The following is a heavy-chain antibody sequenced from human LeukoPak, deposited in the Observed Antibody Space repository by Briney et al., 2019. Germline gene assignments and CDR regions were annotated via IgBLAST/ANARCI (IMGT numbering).Heavy chain of an antibody. CDR3: ARDGRRGLIAAAGLDY. D-gene: IGHD6-13*01. Sequence: GGSLRLSCAASGFTFSSYSMNWVRQAPGKGLEWVSSISSSSSYIYYADSVKGRFTISRDNAKNSLYLQMNSLRAEDTAVYYCARDGRRGLIAAAGLDYWGQGTLVTVSS. CDR1: GFTFSSYS. J-gene: IGHJ4*02. V-gene: IGHV3-21*01. CDR2: ISSSSSYI.